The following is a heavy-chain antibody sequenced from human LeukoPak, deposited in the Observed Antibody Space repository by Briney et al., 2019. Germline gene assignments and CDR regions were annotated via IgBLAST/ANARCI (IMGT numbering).Heavy chain of an antibody. CDR2: IYYSGST. CDR3: ARAIPYEGFDY. Sequence: PSETLSLTCTVSGGSISSHYWSWIRQLPGKGLEWIGYIYYSGSTNYNPSLKSRVTISVDTSKDQFSLKLSSVTAADTAVYYCARAIPYEGFDYWGQGTLVTVSS. CDR1: GGSISSHY. D-gene: IGHD3-22*01. V-gene: IGHV4-59*11. J-gene: IGHJ4*02.